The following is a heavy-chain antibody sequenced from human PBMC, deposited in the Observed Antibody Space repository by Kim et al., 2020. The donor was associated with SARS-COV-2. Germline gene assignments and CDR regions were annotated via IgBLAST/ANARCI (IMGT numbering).Heavy chain of an antibody. CDR3: ATRDY. V-gene: IGHV1-69*01. CDR2: PTFGTA. J-gene: IGHJ4*02. Sequence: PTFGTAHYAPKFQSRVTITADESTSTAYMELSSLRSEDTAVYYCATRDYWGQGTLVTVSS.